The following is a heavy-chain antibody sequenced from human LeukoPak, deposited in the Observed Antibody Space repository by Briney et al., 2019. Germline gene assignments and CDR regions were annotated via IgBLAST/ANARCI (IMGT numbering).Heavy chain of an antibody. CDR1: GFTFSSYS. V-gene: IGHV3-21*01. CDR3: GRAGKRVRGVDY. CDR2: ISSSSSYI. Sequence: PGGSLRLSCAASGFTFSSYSMNWVRQAPGKGLEWVSSISSSSSYIYYADSVKGRFTISRDNAKNSLYLQMNSLRTEDTAVYYVGRAGKRVRGVDYWGQGTLVTVSS. D-gene: IGHD3-10*01. J-gene: IGHJ4*02.